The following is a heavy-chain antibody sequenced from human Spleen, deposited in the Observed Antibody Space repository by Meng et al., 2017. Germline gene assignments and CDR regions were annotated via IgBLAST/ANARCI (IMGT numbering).Heavy chain of an antibody. D-gene: IGHD2-21*02. J-gene: IGHJ6*02. V-gene: IGHV4-34*01. CDR3: ARGAVVTLIFYHAMDV. CDR2: INHSGST. Sequence: SETLSLTCAVYGGSFSGYYWSWIRQPPGKGLEWIGEINHSGSTNYNPSLKSRVTISADTSKNHFSLKLSSVTAADTAVYYCARGAVVTLIFYHAMDVWGQGTTVTVFS. CDR1: GGSFSGYY.